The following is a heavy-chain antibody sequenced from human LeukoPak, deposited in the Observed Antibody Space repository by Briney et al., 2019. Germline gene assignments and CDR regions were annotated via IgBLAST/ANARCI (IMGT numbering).Heavy chain of an antibody. D-gene: IGHD4-23*01. V-gene: IGHV3-30*18. Sequence: GRSLRLSCAASGFTFSSYGMHWVRQAPGKGLEWMAVISYDGSNKYYADSVKGRFTISRDNSKNTLYLQMNSLRAEDTAVYYCAKDYGGDYWGQGTLVTVSS. J-gene: IGHJ4*02. CDR3: AKDYGGDY. CDR1: GFTFSSYG. CDR2: ISYDGSNK.